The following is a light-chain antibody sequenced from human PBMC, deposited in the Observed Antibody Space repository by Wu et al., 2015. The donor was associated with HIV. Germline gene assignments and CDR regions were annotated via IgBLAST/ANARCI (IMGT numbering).Light chain of an antibody. Sequence: EIVLTQSPATLSLSPGERATLSCRASQSVGSYLAWYQHKPGHAPRLLIYDASNRATGIPARFSGSGSGTDFTLTISSLVPEDSAVYYCQQRSSWLLTFGGGTKVEIK. CDR2: DAS. J-gene: IGKJ4*01. V-gene: IGKV3-11*01. CDR1: QSVGSY. CDR3: QQRSSWLLT.